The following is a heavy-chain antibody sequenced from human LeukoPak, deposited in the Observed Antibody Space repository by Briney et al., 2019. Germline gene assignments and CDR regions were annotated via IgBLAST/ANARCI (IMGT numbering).Heavy chain of an antibody. D-gene: IGHD3-16*01. CDR2: ITWNSATI. Sequence: GGSLRPSCAASGFVFHDYVMHWVRHPPGKGLEWVAGITWNSATIGYAESVKGRFTISRDNAKKSVTLHMNSLSTEDTALYYCARGHPYYFDSWGQGAQVTVSS. CDR1: GFVFHDYV. CDR3: ARGHPYYFDS. J-gene: IGHJ4*02. V-gene: IGHV3-9*01.